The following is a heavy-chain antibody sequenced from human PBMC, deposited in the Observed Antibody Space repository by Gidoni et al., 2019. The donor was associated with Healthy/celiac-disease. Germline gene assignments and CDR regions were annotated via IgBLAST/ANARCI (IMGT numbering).Heavy chain of an antibody. CDR1: GFTFSSYT. CDR3: ATLLDYDILTGYYSQLVR. J-gene: IGHJ4*02. D-gene: IGHD3-9*01. V-gene: IGHV3-23*01. Sequence: EVQLLESGGGLVQPGGSLRLSCAASGFTFSSYTRSLVRQAPGKGLEWVSAISGSGGSTYYADSVKGRFTISRDNSKNTLYLQMNSLRAEDTAVYYCATLLDYDILTGYYSQLVRWGQGTLVTVSS. CDR2: ISGSGGST.